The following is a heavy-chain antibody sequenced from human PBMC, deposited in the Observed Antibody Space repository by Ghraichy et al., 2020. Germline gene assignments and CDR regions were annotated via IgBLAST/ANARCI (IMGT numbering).Heavy chain of an antibody. J-gene: IGHJ4*02. CDR3: ARESNWGSAY. V-gene: IGHV3-48*02. Sequence: GGSLRLSCAASGFSLSDFGMNWVRQTPGKGLEWLSYISGSSSTIYYADSVKSRFTISRDNAKNSLYLQRNSMRDEDTAVYYCARESNWGSAYWGQGTLVTVSS. CDR1: GFSLSDFG. D-gene: IGHD7-27*01. CDR2: ISGSSSTI.